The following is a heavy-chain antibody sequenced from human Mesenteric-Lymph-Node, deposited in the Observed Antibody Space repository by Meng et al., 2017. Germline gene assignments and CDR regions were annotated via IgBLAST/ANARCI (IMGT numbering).Heavy chain of an antibody. Sequence: GQGLGKTSKPMSLSCAVSGGSISSSTWWSWVRQPPGKGLELIGEIYHSGSTNYNPSLKSRVTISVDKSKNQFSLKLSSVTAADTAVYYCARGTWNNLYIWFHPWGQGTLVTVSS. CDR1: GGSISSSTW. J-gene: IGHJ5*02. V-gene: IGHV4-4*02. CDR3: ARGTWNNLYIWFHP. D-gene: IGHD1-1*01. CDR2: IYHSGST.